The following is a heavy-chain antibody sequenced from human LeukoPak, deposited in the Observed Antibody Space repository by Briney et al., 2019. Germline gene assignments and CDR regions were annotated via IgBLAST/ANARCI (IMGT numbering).Heavy chain of an antibody. V-gene: IGHV3-48*03. CDR3: VRLNWFDP. CDR2: ISSSGSTI. CDR1: GFTFSSYE. Sequence: GGSLRLSCAASGFTFSSYEMNWVRQAPGKGLEWVSFISSSGSTIWYADSVKGRFTISRDNAKNSLFLQMNNLRAEDTAVYYCVRLNWFDPWGQGTLVTVSS. J-gene: IGHJ5*02.